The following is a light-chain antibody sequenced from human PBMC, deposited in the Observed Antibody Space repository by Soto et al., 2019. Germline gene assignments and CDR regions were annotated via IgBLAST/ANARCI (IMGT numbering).Light chain of an antibody. V-gene: IGKV1-9*01. J-gene: IGKJ3*01. CDR2: AAS. CDR3: QQLNSYPFA. CDR1: QGISSY. Sequence: DIQLTQSPSFLSASVGDRVTITCRASQGISSYLAWYQQKPGKAPKLLIYAASTLQSGVPSRFSGSASGTEFTLTISSLQPEDFATYYCQQLNSYPFAFVPGTKVDIK.